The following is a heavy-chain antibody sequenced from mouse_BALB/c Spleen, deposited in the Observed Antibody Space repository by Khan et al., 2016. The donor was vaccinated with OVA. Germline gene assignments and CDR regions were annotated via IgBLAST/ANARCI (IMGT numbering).Heavy chain of an antibody. D-gene: IGHD2-10*02. Sequence: QVQLKQSGAELAKPGASVKMSCMASGYTFTTYWMHWIKQRPGQGLEWIGYINPSTDYIEYNQKFKDKATLTTDKSSSTAYMQLNSLTSEDSAVYFCTRRALYGIFVYGGQGTQVTVSA. CDR2: INPSTDYI. CDR3: TRRALYGIFVY. CDR1: GYTFTTYW. J-gene: IGHJ3*01. V-gene: IGHV1-7*01.